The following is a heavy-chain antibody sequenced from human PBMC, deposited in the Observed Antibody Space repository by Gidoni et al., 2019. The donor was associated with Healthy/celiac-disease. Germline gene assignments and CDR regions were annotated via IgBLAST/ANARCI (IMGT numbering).Heavy chain of an antibody. CDR1: GGTFSSYA. V-gene: IGHV1-69*01. CDR2: IIPIFGTA. Sequence: QVQLVQSGAEVKKPGSSVKVSCKASGGTFSSYAISWVRQAPGQGLEWMGGIIPIFGTANYAQKFQGRVTITADESTSTAYMELSSLRSEDTAVYYCARDHGDYESYNYYGMDVWGQGTTVTVSS. J-gene: IGHJ6*02. D-gene: IGHD4-17*01. CDR3: ARDHGDYESYNYYGMDV.